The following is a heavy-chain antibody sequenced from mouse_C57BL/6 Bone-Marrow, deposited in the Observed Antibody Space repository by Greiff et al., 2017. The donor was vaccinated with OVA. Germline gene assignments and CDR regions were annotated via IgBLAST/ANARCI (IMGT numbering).Heavy chain of an antibody. Sequence: QVQLKQSGAELVRPGTSVKMSCKASGYTFTNYWIGWAKQRPGHGLEWIGDIYPGGGYTNYNEKFKGKATLTADKSSSTAYMQFSSLTSEDSAIYYCARGYYGTSWFAYWGQGTLVAVSA. D-gene: IGHD1-1*01. CDR2: IYPGGGYT. CDR3: ARGYYGTSWFAY. J-gene: IGHJ3*01. V-gene: IGHV1-63*01. CDR1: GYTFTNYW.